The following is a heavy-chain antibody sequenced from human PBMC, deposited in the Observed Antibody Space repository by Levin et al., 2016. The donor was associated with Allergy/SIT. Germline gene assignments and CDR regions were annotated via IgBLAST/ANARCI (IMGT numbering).Heavy chain of an antibody. D-gene: IGHD3/OR15-3a*01. V-gene: IGHV3-15*01. CDR2: IKSKTDGGTT. Sequence: WIRQPPGKGLEWVGRIKSKTDGGTTDYAAPVKGRFTISRDDSKNTLYLQMNSLKTEDTAVYYCTSRTGILDYWGQGTLVTVSS. CDR3: TSRTGILDY. J-gene: IGHJ4*02.